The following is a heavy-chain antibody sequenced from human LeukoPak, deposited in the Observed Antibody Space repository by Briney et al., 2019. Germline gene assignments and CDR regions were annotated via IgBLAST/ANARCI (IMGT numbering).Heavy chain of an antibody. J-gene: IGHJ3*02. Sequence: ASVKVSCKASGYTFTTYAIHWVRQAPGQRLEWMGWINAGNGDTKYSQEFQGRVTITRDTSASTAYMELSSLRSEDMAVYYCARDQSAYDSSGYYYYDAFDIWGQGTMVTVSS. CDR1: GYTFTTYA. D-gene: IGHD3-22*01. CDR2: INAGNGDT. CDR3: ARDQSAYDSSGYYYYDAFDI. V-gene: IGHV1-3*03.